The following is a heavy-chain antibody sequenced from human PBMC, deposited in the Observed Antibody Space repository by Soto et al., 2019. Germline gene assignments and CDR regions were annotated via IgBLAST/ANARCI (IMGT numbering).Heavy chain of an antibody. V-gene: IGHV3-66*01. J-gene: IGHJ4*02. CDR2: IYNDGRT. D-gene: IGHD2-21*02. CDR3: ARERSIPSATVFDY. CDR1: EVTVSSHY. Sequence: PGGSLRLSCAVSEVTVSSHYMTWVRQAPGKGLEWVSVIYNDGRTSYADSVRGRFTISRDISKNTLDLQMNSLRVEDTALYYCARERSIPSATVFDYWGRGTLVTVSS.